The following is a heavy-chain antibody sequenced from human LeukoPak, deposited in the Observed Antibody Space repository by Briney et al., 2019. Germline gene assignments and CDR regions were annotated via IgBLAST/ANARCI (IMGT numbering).Heavy chain of an antibody. CDR2: IIPIFGTA. D-gene: IGHD4-17*01. V-gene: IGHV1-69*13. J-gene: IGHJ4*02. CDR1: GGTFSSYA. Sequence: SVKVSCKASGGTFSSYAISWVRQAPGQGLEWMGGIIPIFGTADYAQKFQGRVTITADESTSTGYMELSSLRSEDTAVYYCARDPDYGDYVGIRSTSDYWGQGTQVTVSS. CDR3: ARDPDYGDYVGIRSTSDY.